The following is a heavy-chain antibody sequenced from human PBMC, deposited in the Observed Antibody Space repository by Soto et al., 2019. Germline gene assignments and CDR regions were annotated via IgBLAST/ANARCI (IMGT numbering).Heavy chain of an antibody. D-gene: IGHD2-8*01. V-gene: IGHV4-39*01. J-gene: IGHJ4*02. CDR2: IDNSGNT. Sequence: QLQLQESGPGLVKPSETLSLTCTVSGASISSSRYKWGWIRQPPGKGLEWIGGIDNSGNTYYNPSLNSRVTISGDTSKNQRSLKLTSVTGADTAVYYCVRPDLYRFDYWGQGILLTVSS. CDR3: VRPDLYRFDY. CDR1: GASISSSRYK.